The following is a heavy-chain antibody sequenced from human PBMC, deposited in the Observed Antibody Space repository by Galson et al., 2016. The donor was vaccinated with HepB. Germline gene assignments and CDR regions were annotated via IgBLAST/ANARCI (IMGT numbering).Heavy chain of an antibody. CDR3: ARDTYAGPDY. Sequence: SLRLSCAASGFTLSGYGMNWVRQAPGTGLEWVSYITSNGGTVYYADSVKGRFTISRDTAQNSLYLQMNSLRDEDTAVYYCARDTYAGPDYWGQGTLVTVSS. D-gene: IGHD2-2*01. J-gene: IGHJ4*02. CDR1: GFTLSGYG. CDR2: ITSNGGTV. V-gene: IGHV3-48*02.